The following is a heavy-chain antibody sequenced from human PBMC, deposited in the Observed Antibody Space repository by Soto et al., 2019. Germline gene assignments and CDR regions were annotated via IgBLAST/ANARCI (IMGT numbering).Heavy chain of an antibody. Sequence: EVQLVQSGAEVKKPGESLKISRKGSGYSFTSYWIGWVRQMPGKGLEWMGIIYPGDSDTRYSPSFQGQVTISADKSISTAYLQWSSLKASDTAMYYCAGGGVRGVITRTRDYYGMDVWGQGTTVTVSS. J-gene: IGHJ6*02. D-gene: IGHD3-10*01. CDR2: IYPGDSDT. CDR3: AGGGVRGVITRTRDYYGMDV. CDR1: GYSFTSYW. V-gene: IGHV5-51*01.